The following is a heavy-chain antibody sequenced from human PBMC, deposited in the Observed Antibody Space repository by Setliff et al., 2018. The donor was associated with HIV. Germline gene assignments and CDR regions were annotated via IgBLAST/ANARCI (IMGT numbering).Heavy chain of an antibody. CDR2: ISSSSSYI. CDR3: AKASVTSIQYFDY. CDR1: GFTFSNFW. D-gene: IGHD2-2*02. V-gene: IGHV3-21*04. J-gene: IGHJ4*02. Sequence: PGGSLRLSCAASGFTFSNFWMQWVRQAPGEGLEWVSSISSSSSYIYYADSVKGRFTISRDKSKNTLSLQMNSLRAEDTAVYYCAKASVTSIQYFDYWGQGTLVTVSS.